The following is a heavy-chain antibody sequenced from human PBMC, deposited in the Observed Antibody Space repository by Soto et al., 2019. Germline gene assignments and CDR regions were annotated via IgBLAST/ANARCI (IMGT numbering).Heavy chain of an antibody. CDR1: GGSISSYY. Sequence: SETLSLTCTVSGGSISSYYWSWIRQPPGKGLEWIGYIYYSGSTNYNPSLKSRVTISVDTSKNQFSLKLSSVTAADTAVYYCARHVPIRDFYYVGLDVWGQGTTVT. CDR3: ARHVPIRDFYYVGLDV. V-gene: IGHV4-59*08. CDR2: IYYSGST. J-gene: IGHJ6*02. D-gene: IGHD3-3*02.